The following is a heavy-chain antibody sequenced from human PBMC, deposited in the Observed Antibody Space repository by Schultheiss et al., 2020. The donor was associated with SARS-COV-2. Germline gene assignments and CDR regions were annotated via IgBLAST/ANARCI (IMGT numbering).Heavy chain of an antibody. V-gene: IGHV3-11*01. CDR3: AREMVVPAPWGMDV. CDR2: ISSSGSTI. J-gene: IGHJ6*02. CDR1: GFTFSDYY. Sequence: GGSLRLSCAASGFTFSDYYMSWIRQAPGKGLEWVAYISSSGSTIYYADSVKGRFTISRDNAKNSLYLQMNSLRAEDTAVYYCAREMVVPAPWGMDVWGQGTTVTVSS. D-gene: IGHD2-21*02.